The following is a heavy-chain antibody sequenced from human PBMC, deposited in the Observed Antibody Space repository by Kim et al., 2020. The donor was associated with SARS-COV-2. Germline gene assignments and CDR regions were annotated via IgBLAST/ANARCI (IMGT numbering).Heavy chain of an antibody. CDR1: GFTFSSYA. Sequence: GGSLRLSCAASGFTFSSYAMSWVRQAPGKGLEWVSAISGSGGSTYYADSVKGRFTISRDNSKNTLYLQMNSLRAEDTAVYYCAKDLRRDILTGRYYYYYGIDLRGQGTTGNGSS. CDR2: ISGSGGST. V-gene: IGHV3-23*01. D-gene: IGHD3-9*01. CDR3: AKDLRRDILTGRYYYYYGIDL. J-gene: IGHJ6*02.